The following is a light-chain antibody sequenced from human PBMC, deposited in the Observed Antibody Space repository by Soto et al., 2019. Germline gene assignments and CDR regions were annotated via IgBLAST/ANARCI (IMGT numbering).Light chain of an antibody. CDR1: QSIEDL. CDR2: RAS. CDR3: QQYRSYST. V-gene: IGKV1-5*03. Sequence: DIQMTQSPATLSASVGDRVTITCRASQSIEDLLAWYQQKPGIAPKLLVYRASTLESGVPSRSSGSGSGTEFTLTINSLQPDDCASYFCQQYRSYSTFGQGTKVEI. J-gene: IGKJ1*01.